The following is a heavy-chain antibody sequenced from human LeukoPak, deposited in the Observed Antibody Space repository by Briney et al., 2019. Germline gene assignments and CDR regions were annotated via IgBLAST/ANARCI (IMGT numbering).Heavy chain of an antibody. CDR2: MNPNSGNT. V-gene: IGHV1-8*01. J-gene: IGHJ6*02. CDR1: GYTFTSYD. D-gene: IGHD4-17*01. CDR3: ARPLFDYGDSRYKPYGMDV. Sequence: VASVKVSRKASGYTFTSYDINWVRQATGQGLEWMGWMNPNSGNTGYAQKFQGRVTMTRNTSISSAYMALSSLRSEDTAVYYCARPLFDYGDSRYKPYGMDVWGQGTTVTVSS.